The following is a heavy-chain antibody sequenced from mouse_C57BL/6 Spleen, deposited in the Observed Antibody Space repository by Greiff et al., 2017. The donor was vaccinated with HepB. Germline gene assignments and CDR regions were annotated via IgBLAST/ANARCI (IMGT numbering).Heavy chain of an antibody. CDR3: AGYYDYDGAWFAY. CDR1: GYSFTDYN. V-gene: IGHV1-39*01. Sequence: VQLQQSGPELVKPGASVKISCKASGYSFTDYNMNWVKQSNGKSLEWIGVINPNYGTTSYNQKFKGKATLTVDQSSSTAYMQLNSLTSEDSAVYFCAGYYDYDGAWFAYWGQGTLVTVSA. D-gene: IGHD2-4*01. J-gene: IGHJ3*01. CDR2: INPNYGTT.